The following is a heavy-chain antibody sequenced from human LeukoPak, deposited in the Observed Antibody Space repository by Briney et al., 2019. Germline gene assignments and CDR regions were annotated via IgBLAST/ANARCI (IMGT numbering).Heavy chain of an antibody. CDR1: GYTFTSYY. D-gene: IGHD3-3*01. V-gene: IGHV1-46*01. J-gene: IGHJ6*02. Sequence: ASVKVSCKASGYTFTSYYMHWVRQAPGQGLEWMGIINPSGGSTSYAQKFQGRVTMTRGTSTSTVYMELSSLRSEDTAVYYCARDDVTIFGVVIIREYGMDVWGQGTTVTVSS. CDR2: INPSGGST. CDR3: ARDDVTIFGVVIIREYGMDV.